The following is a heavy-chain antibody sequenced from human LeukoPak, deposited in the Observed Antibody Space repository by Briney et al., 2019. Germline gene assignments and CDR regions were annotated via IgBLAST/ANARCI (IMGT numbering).Heavy chain of an antibody. V-gene: IGHV3-7*01. D-gene: IGHD3-10*01. J-gene: IGHJ5*02. CDR1: GFNFKTYW. CDR3: ARFGATPSGSYYHP. CDR2: INQEGSEK. Sequence: GGSLRLSCAASGFNFKTYWMTWVRQAPGRGLERVAKINQEGSEKYYVDSVQGRFTISRDNADNSLYLQMNSLRVDDTAVYYCARFGATPSGSYYHPWGQGTLVTVSS.